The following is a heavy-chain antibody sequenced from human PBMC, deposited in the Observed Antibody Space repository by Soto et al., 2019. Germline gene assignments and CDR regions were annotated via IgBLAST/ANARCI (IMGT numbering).Heavy chain of an antibody. CDR1: GGSISGSY. CDR2: IYSSGST. V-gene: IGHV4-59*01. D-gene: IGHD1-26*01. CDR3: ARLDKVVDY. J-gene: IGHJ4*02. Sequence: SETLSLTCTVSGGSISGSYWSWIRQPPGKGLEWIGYIYSSGSTYYNPSLRSRVTMSVDTSKNQFSLKLSSVTAADTAVYYCARLDKVVDYWGQGTLVTVSS.